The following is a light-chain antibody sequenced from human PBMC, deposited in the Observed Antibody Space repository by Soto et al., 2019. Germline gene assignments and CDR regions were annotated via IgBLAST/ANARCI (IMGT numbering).Light chain of an antibody. CDR2: AAS. Sequence: DIQMTQSPSSLSASVGDRVTITCRASQTIRTYLYWYQQKPGKAPKALIYAASSLQSGVPSRFSGSGSGTEFTLTITSLQPEDSATYYCQQSYRAPYTFGQGTNVEIK. J-gene: IGKJ2*01. CDR1: QTIRTY. V-gene: IGKV1-39*01. CDR3: QQSYRAPYT.